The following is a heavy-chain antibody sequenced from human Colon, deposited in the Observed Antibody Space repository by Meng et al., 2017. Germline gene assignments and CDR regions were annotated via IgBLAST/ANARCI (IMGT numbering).Heavy chain of an antibody. V-gene: IGHV1-18*01. CDR1: GYTFNSHG. D-gene: IGHD3-10*01. CDR2: ISVYNDKT. Sequence: ASVKVSCKASGYTFNSHGISWGRQAPGQGLEWMGWISVYNDKTNYAQKFQGRVTMTTETSTSTAYMELRSLRSDDTAVYYCPREDYYGSGSYWVYWGQGTLVTVSS. J-gene: IGHJ4*02. CDR3: PREDYYGSGSYWVY.